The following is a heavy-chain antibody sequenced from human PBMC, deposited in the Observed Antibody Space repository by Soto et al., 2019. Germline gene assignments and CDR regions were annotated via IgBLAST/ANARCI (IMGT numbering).Heavy chain of an antibody. V-gene: IGHV3-23*01. CDR3: VKDLNFDFWTGYRYYAMEI. Sequence: EEQLLESGVDLVQPWGSLKLSCAASGFTFSSYAMNWVRQAPGKGLEWVSSINGNGRKTSYADPVSRTLTISRDNSKKTLFLHVNSLRAEDTAVYYCVKDLNFDFWTGYRYYAMEIWGQGTTVTVS. J-gene: IGHJ6*02. CDR2: INGNGRKT. D-gene: IGHD3-3*01. CDR1: GFTFSSYA.